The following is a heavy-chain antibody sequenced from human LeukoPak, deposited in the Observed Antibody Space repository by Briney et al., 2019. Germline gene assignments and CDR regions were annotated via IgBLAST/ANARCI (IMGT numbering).Heavy chain of an antibody. D-gene: IGHD2-15*01. CDR1: PVTFGTSA. J-gene: IGHJ4*02. CDR3: ARINCSGGTCYDYFDD. Sequence: GGSLRLSCADSPVTFGTSAMSWVRQAPGKGLEWVSAVSAGGSNTYYAASVEGRFTISRDNSKDTLYPQMDSLRVEDTAQYFCARINCSGGTCYDYFDDWGQGTLVTVSS. CDR2: VSAGGSNT. V-gene: IGHV3-23*01.